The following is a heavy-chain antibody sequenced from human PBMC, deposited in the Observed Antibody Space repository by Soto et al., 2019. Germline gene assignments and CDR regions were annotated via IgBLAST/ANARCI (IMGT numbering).Heavy chain of an antibody. CDR2: INPNSGGT. D-gene: IGHD6-6*01. CDR3: AREVDSIAALYFDY. Sequence: GASVKVSCKASGYTFTGYYMHWVRQAPGQGLEWMGWINPNSGGTNYAQKFQGRVTMTRDTSISTAYMELSRLRSDDTAVHYCAREVDSIAALYFDYWGQGTLVTVSS. V-gene: IGHV1-2*02. J-gene: IGHJ4*02. CDR1: GYTFTGYY.